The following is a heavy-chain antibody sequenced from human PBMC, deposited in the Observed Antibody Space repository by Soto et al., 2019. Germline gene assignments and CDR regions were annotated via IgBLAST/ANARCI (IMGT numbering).Heavy chain of an antibody. V-gene: IGHV3-53*01. CDR1: GFTVSSNY. CDR3: ARPSIADIYYYYGMDV. D-gene: IGHD6-6*01. CDR2: IYSGGST. J-gene: IGHJ6*02. Sequence: GSLRLSCAASGFTVSSNYMSWVRQAPGKGLEWVSVIYSGGSTYYADSVKGRFTISRDNSKNTLYLQMNSLRAEDTAVYYCARPSIADIYYYYGMDVWCQGTTVTVSS.